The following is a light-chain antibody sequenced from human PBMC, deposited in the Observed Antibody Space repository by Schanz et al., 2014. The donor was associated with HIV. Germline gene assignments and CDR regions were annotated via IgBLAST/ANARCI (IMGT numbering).Light chain of an antibody. CDR1: QTVFTD. CDR2: RAS. J-gene: IGKJ2*01. V-gene: IGKV1-5*03. CDR3: LQYNHYGYT. Sequence: DIQMTQSPSALSASLRDRVTITCRASQTVFTDLAWYQQKPGEAPKLLIYRASKLDSGVPSRFSGSGSGTDFTLTISSLQSDDFATYYCLQYNHYGYTFGQGTQLEIK.